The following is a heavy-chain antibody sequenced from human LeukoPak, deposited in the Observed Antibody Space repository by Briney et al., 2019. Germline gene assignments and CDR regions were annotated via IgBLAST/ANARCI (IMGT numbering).Heavy chain of an antibody. CDR1: GFTFSSYG. D-gene: IGHD3-22*01. J-gene: IGHJ4*02. Sequence: GGSLRLSCAASGFTFSSYGMHWVRQAPGKGLEWVAVISYDGSNKYYADSVKGRFTISRDNSKNTLYLQMNSLRAEDTAVYYCAKSLDRKDSSGYSQLFDYWGQGTLVTVSS. CDR3: AKSLDRKDSSGYSQLFDY. V-gene: IGHV3-30*18. CDR2: ISYDGSNK.